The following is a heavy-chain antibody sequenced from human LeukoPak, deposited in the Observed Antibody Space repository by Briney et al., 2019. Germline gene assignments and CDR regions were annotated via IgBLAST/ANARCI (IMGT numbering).Heavy chain of an antibody. V-gene: IGHV4-39*02. CDR2: IYYSGST. Sequence: SETLSLTCTVSGGSISSSYYWGWIRQPPGKGLEWIGSIYYSGSTYYNPSLKSRVTISVDTSKNQFSLKPSSVTAADTAVYYCAREGENDILTGYYDFDYWGQGTLVTVSS. CDR1: GGSISSSYY. D-gene: IGHD3-9*01. CDR3: AREGENDILTGYYDFDY. J-gene: IGHJ4*02.